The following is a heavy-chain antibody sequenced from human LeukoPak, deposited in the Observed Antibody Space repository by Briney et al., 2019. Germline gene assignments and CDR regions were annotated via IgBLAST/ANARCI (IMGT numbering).Heavy chain of an antibody. CDR2: ISYDASNK. CDR1: GLTFRTYG. J-gene: IGHJ4*02. V-gene: IGHV3-30*03. Sequence: SGGSLRLSCAGSGLTFRTYGMHWVRQAPGKGLEWLAVISYDASNKYYADSVKGRFTISRDNSKNTVYLQMNSLRGEDTAVYYCVARSSWYYWGQGTLVTVSS. CDR3: VARSSWYY. D-gene: IGHD6-13*01.